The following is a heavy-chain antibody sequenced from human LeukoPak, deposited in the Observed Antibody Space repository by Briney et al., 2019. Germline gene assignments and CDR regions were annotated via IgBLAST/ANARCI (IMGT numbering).Heavy chain of an antibody. CDR3: AMQPAMVRGVHHFDY. Sequence: SETLSLTCTVSGGSISSGGYYWSWIRQHPGKGLEWIGYIYYSGSTYYNPSLKSRVTISVDTSKNQFSLKLSSVTAADTAVYYCAMQPAMVRGVHHFDYWGQGTLVTVSS. CDR1: GGSISSGGYY. V-gene: IGHV4-31*03. J-gene: IGHJ4*02. D-gene: IGHD3-10*01. CDR2: IYYSGST.